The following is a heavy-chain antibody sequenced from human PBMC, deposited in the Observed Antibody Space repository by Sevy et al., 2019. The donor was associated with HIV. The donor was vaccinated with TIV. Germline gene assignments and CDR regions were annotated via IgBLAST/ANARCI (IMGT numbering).Heavy chain of an antibody. Sequence: GGSLRLSCAASGFTFSKYSMSWVRQPPGKGLEWVSTLSFGWGEITYADSVKGRFTISRDNSKSSVYLQMNNLRPEDTDVYSCRNEGCNNPHDYWGQGTLVTVSS. CDR2: LSFGWGEI. J-gene: IGHJ4*02. V-gene: IGHV3-23*01. D-gene: IGHD1-20*01. CDR1: GFTFSKYS. CDR3: RNEGCNNPHDY.